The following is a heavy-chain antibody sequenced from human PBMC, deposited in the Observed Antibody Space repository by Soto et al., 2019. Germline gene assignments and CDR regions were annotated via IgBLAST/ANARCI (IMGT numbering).Heavy chain of an antibody. CDR1: GYSFTSYW. D-gene: IGHD6-19*01. Sequence: XESLKISWKCSGYSFTSYWIGLVLQMPGKGLEWMGIIYPGDSDTRYSPSFQGQVTISADKSISTAYLQWSSLKASDTAMYYCARQTIAVANYYYYGMDVWGQGTTVTVSS. V-gene: IGHV5-51*01. CDR3: ARQTIAVANYYYYGMDV. J-gene: IGHJ6*02. CDR2: IYPGDSDT.